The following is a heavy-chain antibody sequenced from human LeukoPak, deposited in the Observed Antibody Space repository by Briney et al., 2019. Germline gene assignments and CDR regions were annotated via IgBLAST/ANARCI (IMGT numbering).Heavy chain of an antibody. CDR1: GYTFFYYG. D-gene: IGHD2-15*01. CDR3: ARVDCSGDSCYSAGY. CDR2: ISVDNGKT. J-gene: IGHJ4*02. Sequence: ASVTVSCTASGYTFFYYGVTWVRQVPGQGLEWMGWISVDNGKTNYAQKLQGRVTLTTDISTSTAYMELRSLRSDDTAVYYCARVDCSGDSCYSAGYWGQGTLVTVSS. V-gene: IGHV1-18*01.